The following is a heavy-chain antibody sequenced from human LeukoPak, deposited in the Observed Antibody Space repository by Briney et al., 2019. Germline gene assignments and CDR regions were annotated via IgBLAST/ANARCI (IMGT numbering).Heavy chain of an antibody. CDR2: IYHSGST. CDR3: ARGTTVTTPSAFDI. D-gene: IGHD4-17*01. Sequence: PSQTLSLTCAVSGGSISSGGYSWSWIRQPPGKGLEWIGYIYHSGSTYYNPSLKSRVTISVDRSKNQFSLKLSSVTAADTAVYYCARGTTVTTPSAFDIWGQGTMVTVSS. V-gene: IGHV4-30-2*01. CDR1: GGSISSGGYS. J-gene: IGHJ3*02.